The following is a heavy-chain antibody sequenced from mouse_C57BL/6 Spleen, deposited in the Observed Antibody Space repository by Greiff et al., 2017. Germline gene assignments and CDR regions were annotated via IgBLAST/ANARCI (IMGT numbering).Heavy chain of an antibody. Sequence: EVQGVESGGGLVKPGGSLKLSCAASGFTFSSYAMSWVRQTPEKRLEWVATISDGGSYTYYPDNVKGRFTISRDNAKNNLYLQMSHLKSEDTAMYYCARSYYDFPWFAYGGQGTLVTVSA. CDR2: ISDGGSYT. V-gene: IGHV5-4*01. CDR3: ARSYYDFPWFAY. CDR1: GFTFSSYA. J-gene: IGHJ3*01. D-gene: IGHD2-4*01.